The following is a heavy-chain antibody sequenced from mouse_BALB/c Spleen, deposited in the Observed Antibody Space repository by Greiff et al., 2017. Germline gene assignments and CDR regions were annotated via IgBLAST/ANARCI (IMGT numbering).Heavy chain of an antibody. CDR1: GYTFTDYE. Sequence: QVQLQQSGAELVRPGASVTLSCKASGYTFTDYEMHWVKQTPVHGLEWIGAIDPETGGTAYNQKFKGKATLTADKSSSTAYMELSSPTSEDSAVYYCTRHYRYDRYYFDYWGQGTTLTVSS. V-gene: IGHV1-15*01. CDR3: TRHYRYDRYYFDY. D-gene: IGHD2-14*01. CDR2: IDPETGGT. J-gene: IGHJ2*01.